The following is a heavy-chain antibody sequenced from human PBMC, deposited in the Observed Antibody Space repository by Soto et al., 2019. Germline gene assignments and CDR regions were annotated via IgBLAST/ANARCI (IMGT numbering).Heavy chain of an antibody. D-gene: IGHD6-25*01. CDR2: ISYDGSNK. CDR1: VFTFSSYG. J-gene: IGHJ4*02. Sequence: VGSLRLSCAASVFTFSSYGMHCVRHSPGKGLEWVAVISYDGSNKYYADSVKGRFTISRDNSKNTLYLQMNSLRAEDTAVYYCAKDLSSVQVQNPPDYWGQGTLVNVSS. CDR3: AKDLSSVQVQNPPDY. V-gene: IGHV3-30*18.